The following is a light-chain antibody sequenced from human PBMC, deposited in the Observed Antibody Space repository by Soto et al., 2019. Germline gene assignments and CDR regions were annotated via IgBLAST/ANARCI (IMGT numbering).Light chain of an antibody. V-gene: IGKV3-11*01. Sequence: EIVLTQSPATLSLSPGERATLSCRASQSVSSYLAWYQQKPGQAPRLLIYDASNRATGIPARFSGSGSGTDCTLTISSLEPEDFAVYYCQQRSNWPIGGNTFGPGTKVDIK. J-gene: IGKJ3*01. CDR2: DAS. CDR3: QQRSNWPIGGNT. CDR1: QSVSSY.